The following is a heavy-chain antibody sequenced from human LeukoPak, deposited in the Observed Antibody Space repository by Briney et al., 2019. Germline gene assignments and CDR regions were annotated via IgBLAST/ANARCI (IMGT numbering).Heavy chain of an antibody. CDR1: GYTFTGYY. V-gene: IGHV1-2*04. J-gene: IGHJ6*04. D-gene: IGHD5-12*01. CDR3: ARGDIVATDYYYYGMDV. CDR2: INPNSGGT. Sequence: ASVKVSCKASGYTFTGYYMHWVRQAPGQGLEWMGWINPNSGGTNYAQKFQGWVTMTRDTSISTAYMELSRLRSDDTAVYYRARGDIVATDYYYYGMDVWGKGTTVTVSS.